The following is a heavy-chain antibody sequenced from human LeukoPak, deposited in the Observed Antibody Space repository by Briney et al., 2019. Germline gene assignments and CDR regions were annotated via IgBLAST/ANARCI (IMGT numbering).Heavy chain of an antibody. J-gene: IGHJ4*02. Sequence: PGGSLRLSCAASGFTFSDYYVNWIRLAPGKGLEWVSYISSSGSTIYYADSVKGRFTISRDNAKNSLYLQMNSLRADDMAVYYCARDSGDYYFDYWGQGTLVTVSS. CDR2: ISSSGSTI. CDR1: GFTFSDYY. D-gene: IGHD4-17*01. V-gene: IGHV3-11*01. CDR3: ARDSGDYYFDY.